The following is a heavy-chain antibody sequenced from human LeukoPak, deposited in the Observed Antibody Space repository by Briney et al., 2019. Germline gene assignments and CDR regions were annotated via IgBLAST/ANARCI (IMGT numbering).Heavy chain of an antibody. CDR2: IIPILGIA. J-gene: IGHJ6*02. D-gene: IGHD3-22*01. CDR3: AREELTMIAHGMDV. CDR1: GGTFSSYA. V-gene: IGHV1-69*04. Sequence: SVKVSCRASGGTFSSYAISWVRQAPGQGLEWMGRIIPILGIANYTQKFQGRVTITADKSTSTAYMELSSLRSEDTAVYYCAREELTMIAHGMDVWGQGTTVTVSS.